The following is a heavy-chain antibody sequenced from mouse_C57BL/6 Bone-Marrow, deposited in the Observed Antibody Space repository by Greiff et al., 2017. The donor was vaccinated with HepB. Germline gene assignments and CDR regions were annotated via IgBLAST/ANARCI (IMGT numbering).Heavy chain of an antibody. V-gene: IGHV1-5*01. CDR3: TRRLAVYYYGSSYDWFAY. J-gene: IGHJ3*01. Sequence: VQLQQSGTVLARPGASVKMSCTTSGYTFTSYWMHWVKQRPGQGLEWIGAIYPGNSDTSYNQKFKGKAKLTAVTSASTAYMELSSLTNEDSAVYYCTRRLAVYYYGSSYDWFAYWGQGTLVTVSA. D-gene: IGHD1-1*01. CDR2: IYPGNSDT. CDR1: GYTFTSYW.